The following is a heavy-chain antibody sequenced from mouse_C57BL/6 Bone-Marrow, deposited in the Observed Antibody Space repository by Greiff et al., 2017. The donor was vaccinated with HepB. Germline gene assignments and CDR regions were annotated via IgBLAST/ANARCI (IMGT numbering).Heavy chain of an antibody. CDR3: VRHLKRDYYAMDY. J-gene: IGHJ4*01. V-gene: IGHV10-1*01. Sequence: EVKVVESGGGLVQPKGSLKLSCAASGFSFNTYAMNWVRQAPGKGLEWVARIRSKSNNYATYYADSVKDRFTISRDDSESMLYLQMNNLKTEDTAMYYCVRHLKRDYYAMDYWGQGTSVTVSS. CDR1: GFSFNTYA. CDR2: IRSKSNNYAT.